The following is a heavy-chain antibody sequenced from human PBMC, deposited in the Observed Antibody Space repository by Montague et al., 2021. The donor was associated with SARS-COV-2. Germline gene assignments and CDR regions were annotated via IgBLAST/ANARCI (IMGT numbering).Heavy chain of an antibody. Sequence: PALVKPTQTLTLACTFSGFSLSTSGMCVSWIRQPPGKALEWLARIDWDDDKYYSTSLKTRLTISKDTSKNQVVLTMTNMDPVDTATYYCARTYYGGRPFDXWGQGTLVTVSS. CDR2: IDWDDDK. J-gene: IGHJ4*02. CDR1: GFSLSTSGMC. V-gene: IGHV2-70*11. CDR3: ARTYYGGRPFDX. D-gene: IGHD4-23*01.